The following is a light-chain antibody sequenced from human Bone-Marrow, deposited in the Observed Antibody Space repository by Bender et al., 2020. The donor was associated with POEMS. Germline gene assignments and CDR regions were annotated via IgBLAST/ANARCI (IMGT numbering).Light chain of an antibody. Sequence: SYELTQPPSVSVSPGQTARITCSADALANQYAYWYQQKPGQAPVLVISKDTERPSGIPERFSGSSSGTTVTLTISRAQAGDEADYYCQVWDSSVVFGGGTKLTVL. CDR2: KDT. CDR1: ALANQY. V-gene: IGLV3-25*02. CDR3: QVWDSSVV. J-gene: IGLJ2*01.